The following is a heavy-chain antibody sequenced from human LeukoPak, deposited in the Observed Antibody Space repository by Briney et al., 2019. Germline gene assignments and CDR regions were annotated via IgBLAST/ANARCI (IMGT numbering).Heavy chain of an antibody. J-gene: IGHJ5*02. Sequence: SETLSLTCTVSGGSISSYYWSWIRQPPGKGLEWIGFIYYSGSTNYNPSLKSRVTISVDTSKNQFFLNLRSVTAADTAVYYCARVPRIEAGATGDWFDPWGQETVVTVSS. D-gene: IGHD6-13*01. CDR1: GGSISSYY. CDR3: ARVPRIEAGATGDWFDP. V-gene: IGHV4-59*01. CDR2: IYYSGST.